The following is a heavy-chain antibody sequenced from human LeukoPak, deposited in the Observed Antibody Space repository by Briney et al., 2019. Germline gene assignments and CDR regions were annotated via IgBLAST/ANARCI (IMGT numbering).Heavy chain of an antibody. CDR1: GGSFSGYY. CDR2: INHSGST. D-gene: IGHD6-13*01. J-gene: IGHJ4*02. Sequence: SETLSLTCAVYGGSFSGYYWSWIRQPPGKGLEWIGEINHSGSTNYNPSLKSRVTISVDTSKNQFSLKLSSVTAADTAVYYCARGASSWYFLDYWGQGTLVTVSS. V-gene: IGHV4-34*01. CDR3: ARGASSWYFLDY.